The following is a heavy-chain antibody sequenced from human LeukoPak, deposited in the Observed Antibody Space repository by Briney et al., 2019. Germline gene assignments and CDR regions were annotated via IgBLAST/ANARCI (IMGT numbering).Heavy chain of an antibody. V-gene: IGHV3-23*01. Sequence: GGSLRLSCAASGFTFTSYAMSWARQAPGKGLEWVSSINGGGSTTYHADSVKGRFTISRDNSKNTLYLQMNSLRAEDTAVYYCAKDGAGVTADASDIWGQGTMVTVSS. J-gene: IGHJ3*02. CDR1: GFTFTSYA. CDR3: AKDGAGVTADASDI. D-gene: IGHD2-21*02. CDR2: INGGGSTT.